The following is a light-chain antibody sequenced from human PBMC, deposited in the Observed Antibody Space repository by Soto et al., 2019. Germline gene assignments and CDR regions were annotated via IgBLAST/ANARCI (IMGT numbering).Light chain of an antibody. CDR1: SSNIGSYT. CDR2: SDN. Sequence: QSVLTQPPSASGTPGQRVTISCSGSSSNIGSYTVNWYQQLPGTAPKLLIYSDNQRPSGVPDRFSGSKSGTSASLAISGLQSEDEDDYYCAAWDDSLNGLFGGGTKLTVL. CDR3: AAWDDSLNGL. V-gene: IGLV1-44*01. J-gene: IGLJ2*01.